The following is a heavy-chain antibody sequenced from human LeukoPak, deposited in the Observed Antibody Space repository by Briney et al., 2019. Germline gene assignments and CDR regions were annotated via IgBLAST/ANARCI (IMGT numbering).Heavy chain of an antibody. D-gene: IGHD3-10*01. V-gene: IGHV3-48*02. CDR2: ISSSPTTT. Sequence: GGSLRLSCXASGFTFSSYNMNWVRQPPGKGLEWVSYISSSPTTTYYADSVKGRFTISRDNAKNSLYLQMNSLRDEDTAVYYCARRGAYGSGTYYNAFDIWGQGTVVTVSS. J-gene: IGHJ3*02. CDR3: ARRGAYGSGTYYNAFDI. CDR1: GFTFSSYN.